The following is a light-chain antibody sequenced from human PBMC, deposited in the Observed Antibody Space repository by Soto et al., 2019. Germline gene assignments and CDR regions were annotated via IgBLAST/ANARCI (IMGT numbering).Light chain of an antibody. J-gene: IGLJ1*01. CDR3: CSYAGSSTLYV. Sequence: QSVLTQPASVSGSPGQSITISCTGTSSDVGSYNLVSWYQQHPGKAHKLIIYEVSKRPSGISNRFSGSKSGNTASLTISGLQAEDEADYYCCSYAGSSTLYVFGTGT. V-gene: IGLV2-23*02. CDR1: SSDVGSYNL. CDR2: EVS.